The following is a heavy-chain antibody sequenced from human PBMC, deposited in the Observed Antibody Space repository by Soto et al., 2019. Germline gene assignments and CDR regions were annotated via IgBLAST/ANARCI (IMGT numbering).Heavy chain of an antibody. J-gene: IGHJ6*02. CDR2: IIPIFGTA. V-gene: IGHV1-69*13. CDR3: ASAIGALYGMDV. CDR1: GGTFSSYA. D-gene: IGHD2-21*01. Sequence: SVKVSCKASGGTFSSYAISWVRQAPGQGLEWMGGIIPIFGTANYAQKFQGRVTITADESTSTAYMELSSLRSEDTAVYYCASAIGALYGMDVWGQGTTVTVSS.